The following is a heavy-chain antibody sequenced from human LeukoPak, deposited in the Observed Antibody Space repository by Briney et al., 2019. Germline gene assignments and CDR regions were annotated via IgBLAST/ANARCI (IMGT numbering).Heavy chain of an antibody. Sequence: SETLSLTCTVSGGSISSYYWSWIRQPPGKGLEWIGYIYYSGSTNYNPSLKSRVTISVDTSKNQFSLKLSSVTAADTAVYYCARGGYPYDYYMDVWGKGTTVTASS. D-gene: IGHD6-25*01. V-gene: IGHV4-59*01. CDR3: ARGGYPYDYYMDV. CDR1: GGSISSYY. J-gene: IGHJ6*03. CDR2: IYYSGST.